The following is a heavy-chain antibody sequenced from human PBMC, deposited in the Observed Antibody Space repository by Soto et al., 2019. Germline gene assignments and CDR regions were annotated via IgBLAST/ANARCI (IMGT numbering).Heavy chain of an antibody. V-gene: IGHV4-59*01. Sequence: KPSETLSLTCTVSGGSISNYYWSWIRQPPGKGLEWIGDIYYSGSTNYNPSLKSRVTISVDTSKNHFSLKLSSVTAADTAVYYCAREADPLCCSGGSCSGGWFDPWGQGTLVTVSS. CDR3: AREADPLCCSGGSCSGGWFDP. CDR1: GGSISNYY. J-gene: IGHJ5*02. CDR2: IYYSGST. D-gene: IGHD2-15*01.